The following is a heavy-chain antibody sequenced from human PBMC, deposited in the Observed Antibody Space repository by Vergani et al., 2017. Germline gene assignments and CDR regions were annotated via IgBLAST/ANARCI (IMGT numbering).Heavy chain of an antibody. J-gene: IGHJ3*02. CDR2: IYTSGST. CDR3: ARETYYYDSSGNRDAFDI. V-gene: IGHV4-61*02. Sequence: QVQLQESGPGLVKPSQTLSLTCTVSGGSISSGSYYWSWIRQPAGKGLEWIGRIYTSGSTNYNPSFKSRVTISVDTSKNQFSLKLSSVTAADTAVYYCARETYYYDSSGNRDAFDIWGQGTMVTVSS. CDR1: GGSISSGSYY. D-gene: IGHD3-22*01.